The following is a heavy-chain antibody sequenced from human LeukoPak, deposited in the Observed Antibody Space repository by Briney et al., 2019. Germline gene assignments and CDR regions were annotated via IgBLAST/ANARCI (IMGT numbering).Heavy chain of an antibody. Sequence: GGSLRLSCAASGFIFSDYGMHWVRQAPGQGLEWVAFIRYDGSNKYYLDSVKGRFTISRDSSKNTVYQQMNSLRAEDTAVYYCAKEGTASKPSDLDYWGQGDLVTVSS. CDR1: GFIFSDYG. CDR2: IRYDGSNK. V-gene: IGHV3-30*02. D-gene: IGHD1/OR15-1a*01. CDR3: AKEGTASKPSDLDY. J-gene: IGHJ4*01.